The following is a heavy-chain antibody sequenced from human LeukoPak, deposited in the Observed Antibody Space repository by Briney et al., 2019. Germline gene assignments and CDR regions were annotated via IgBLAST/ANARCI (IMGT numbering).Heavy chain of an antibody. CDR2: IYPGDSDT. V-gene: IGHV5-51*01. CDR1: GYRLTSYW. CDR3: ARLAYYDSSGYHLDY. Sequence: GESLKTSCKSSGYRLTSYWIAWVRQMPGKGLEWMGIIYPGDSDTRYSPSFQGQVTFSADKSITTAYLHWSSLKASDTATYYCARLAYYDSSGYHLDYWGQGTLVTVPS. D-gene: IGHD3-22*01. J-gene: IGHJ4*02.